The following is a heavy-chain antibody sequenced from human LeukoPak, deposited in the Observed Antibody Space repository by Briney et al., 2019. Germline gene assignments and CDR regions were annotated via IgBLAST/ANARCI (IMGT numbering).Heavy chain of an antibody. D-gene: IGHD4-23*01. CDR3: ARGLDYGGSPLPHDAFDI. CDR2: IYYSGIT. V-gene: IGHV4-59*01. J-gene: IGHJ3*02. Sequence: SETLSLTCTVSGGSISSSFWSWIRQPPGKGLGWIGYIYYSGITNYNPSLKSRVTISVDTSKNQFSLKLSSVTAADTAVYYCARGLDYGGSPLPHDAFDIWGQGALVTVSS. CDR1: GGSISSSF.